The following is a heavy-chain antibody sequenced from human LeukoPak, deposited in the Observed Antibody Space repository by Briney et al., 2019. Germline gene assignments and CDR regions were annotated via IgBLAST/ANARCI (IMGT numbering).Heavy chain of an antibody. J-gene: IGHJ3*02. CDR1: GGSFSGYY. CDR2: INHSGST. D-gene: IGHD3-10*01. CDR3: ASRLLWFGYAFDT. Sequence: SETLSLTCAVYGGSFSGYYWSWIRQPPGKGLEWIGEINHSGSTNYNPSLKSRVTISVDTSKNQFSLKLSSVTAADTAVYYCASRLLWFGYAFDTWGQGTMVTVSS. V-gene: IGHV4-34*01.